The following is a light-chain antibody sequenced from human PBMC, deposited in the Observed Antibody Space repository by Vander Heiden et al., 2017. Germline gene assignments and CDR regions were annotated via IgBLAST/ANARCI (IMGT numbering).Light chain of an antibody. J-gene: IGLJ3*02. Sequence: QTVVTQAPSFSVSPGGTVTLTCGLTSGSVSTTYYPRWYQQTPGQAPRTLIYSTNTRSSGVPDRFSGSIRGNKAALTITGAQADDESDYYCVLYLGSGIWVFGGGTKLTVL. CDR2: STN. V-gene: IGLV8-61*01. CDR1: SGSVSTTYY. CDR3: VLYLGSGIWV.